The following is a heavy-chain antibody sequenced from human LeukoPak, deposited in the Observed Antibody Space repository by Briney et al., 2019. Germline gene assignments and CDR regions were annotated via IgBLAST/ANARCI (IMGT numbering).Heavy chain of an antibody. CDR2: IWYDGSNK. V-gene: IGHV3-33*08. J-gene: IGHJ5*02. Sequence: GGSLRLSCAATGFSFGDYFMTWVRQAPGKGLEWVAVIWYDGSNKYYADSVKGRFTISRDNSKNTLYLQMNSLRAEDTAVYYCAREVYCSSTSCYDRDLNWFDPWGQGTLVTVSS. D-gene: IGHD2-2*01. CDR1: GFSFGDYF. CDR3: AREVYCSSTSCYDRDLNWFDP.